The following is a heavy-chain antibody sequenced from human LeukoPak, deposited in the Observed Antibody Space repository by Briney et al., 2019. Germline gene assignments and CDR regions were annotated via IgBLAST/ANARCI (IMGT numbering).Heavy chain of an antibody. V-gene: IGHV3-72*01. J-gene: IGHJ4*02. CDR1: GGSISSGSYY. CDR3: ARASIDSGYDRQNRGDY. CDR2: TRNKANSYTT. Sequence: LSLTCTVSGGSISSGSYYWSWVRQAPGKGLEWVGRTRNKANSYTTEYAASVKGRFTISRDDSKNSLYLQMNSLKTEDTAVYYCARASIDSGYDRQNRGDYWGQGTLVTVSS. D-gene: IGHD5-12*01.